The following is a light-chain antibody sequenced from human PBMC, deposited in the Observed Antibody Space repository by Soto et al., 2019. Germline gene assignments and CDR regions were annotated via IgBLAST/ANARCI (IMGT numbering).Light chain of an antibody. J-gene: IGLJ1*01. CDR2: SNN. Sequence: QCVLTHPPSKSGTPGQRVTITCSRSRSNTGSNTVTWYQQLPGTAPKLLICSNNPRPSGVPHRFSGSKPGTSASLAISGLKPEDEADYYCAEWDDSLNGSYVFGTGTKVTVL. CDR3: AEWDDSLNGSYV. CDR1: RSNTGSNT. V-gene: IGLV1-44*01.